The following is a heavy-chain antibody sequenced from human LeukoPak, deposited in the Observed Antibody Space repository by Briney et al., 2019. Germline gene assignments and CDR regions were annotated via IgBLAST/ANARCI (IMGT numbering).Heavy chain of an antibody. V-gene: IGHV3-7*01. CDR3: ARGVDTTMAPADV. CDR2: IKQDGSEK. J-gene: IGHJ6*04. D-gene: IGHD5-18*01. CDR1: GFTSSNYW. Sequence: PGGSLRLSCAASGFTSSNYWMSWVRQAPGKGLEWVANIKQDGSEKYYVDSVKGQFTISRDNAKNSLYLQMNSLRAEDTAVYYCARGVDTTMAPADVWGKGTTVTVSS.